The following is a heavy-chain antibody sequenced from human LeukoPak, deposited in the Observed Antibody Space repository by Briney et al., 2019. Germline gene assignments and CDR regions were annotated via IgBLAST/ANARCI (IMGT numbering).Heavy chain of an antibody. Sequence: SETLSLTCTVSGYSISSGYYWGWIRQPPGKGLEWIGSIYHSGSTYYNPSLKSRVTISVDTSKNQFSLKLSSVTAADTAMYYCARGNDVLTGYWFDYWGQGTLVTVSS. CDR3: ARGNDVLTGYWFDY. D-gene: IGHD3-9*01. V-gene: IGHV4-38-2*02. CDR1: GYSISSGYY. CDR2: IYHSGST. J-gene: IGHJ4*02.